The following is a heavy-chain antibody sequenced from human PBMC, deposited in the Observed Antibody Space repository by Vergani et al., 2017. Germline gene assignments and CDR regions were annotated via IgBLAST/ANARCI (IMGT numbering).Heavy chain of an antibody. V-gene: IGHV1-2*02. J-gene: IGHJ5*02. CDR2: INPNSGGT. D-gene: IGHD2-2*01. Sequence: QVHLVQSGAEVKKPGTSVKVSCKASGYTFSDYYMHWVRQAPGQGLEWMGWINPNSGGTNYAQKFQGRDTMNRDTSISTAYMELSRLRSDDTAVYYCARDLSAVPDVNWFDPWGQGTLVTVSS. CDR1: GYTFSDYY. CDR3: ARDLSAVPDVNWFDP.